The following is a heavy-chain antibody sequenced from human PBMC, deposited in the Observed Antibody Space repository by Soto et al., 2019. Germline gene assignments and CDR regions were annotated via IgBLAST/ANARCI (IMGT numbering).Heavy chain of an antibody. CDR1: GFTFSSYE. CDR3: ARDLGVGEAGFEY. J-gene: IGHJ4*02. V-gene: IGHV3-48*03. CDR2: ISSGSSTM. D-gene: IGHD6-13*01. Sequence: EVQLAESGGGLVQPGGSLRLSCEASGFTFSSYEMNWVRQAPGKGLEWVSYISSGSSTMYYAGSVKGRFTISRDNAKNSMYLQMTSLRAEDTAVYYCARDLGVGEAGFEYWGQGTLVTVSS.